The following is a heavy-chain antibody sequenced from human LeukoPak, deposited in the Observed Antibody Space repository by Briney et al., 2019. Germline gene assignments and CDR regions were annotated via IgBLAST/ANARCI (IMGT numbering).Heavy chain of an antibody. J-gene: IGHJ4*02. CDR3: AKDGPYSSSWYWVY. D-gene: IGHD6-13*01. V-gene: IGHV4-59*01. CDR1: GGSISSYY. CDR2: ISDRGST. Sequence: SETLSLTCTVSGGSISSYYWSWIRQPPGKGLEWIGYISDRGSTNYNPSLKSRGTISVDTSKNQFSLRLSSVTAADTAVYYCAKDGPYSSSWYWVYWGQGTLVTVSS.